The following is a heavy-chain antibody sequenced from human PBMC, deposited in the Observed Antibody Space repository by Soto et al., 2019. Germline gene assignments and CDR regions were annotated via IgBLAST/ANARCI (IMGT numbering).Heavy chain of an antibody. D-gene: IGHD4-17*01. CDR3: ARGPSRSTVTTPGELDY. J-gene: IGHJ4*02. Sequence: SETLSLTCTASGGSISSYYWGWIRQHPGKGLEWIGYIYYSGSTNYNPSLKSRVTISVDTSKNQFSLKLSSVTAADTAVYYCARGPSRSTVTTPGELDYWGQGTLVTVSS. CDR1: GGSISSYY. V-gene: IGHV4-59*01. CDR2: IYYSGST.